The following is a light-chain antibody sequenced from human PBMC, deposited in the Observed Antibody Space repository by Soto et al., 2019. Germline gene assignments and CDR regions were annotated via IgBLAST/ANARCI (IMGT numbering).Light chain of an antibody. CDR3: SSYTSSSPCV. J-gene: IGLJ1*01. CDR2: DVS. CDR1: SSDVGGYKY. V-gene: IGLV2-14*01. Sequence: QSVLTQPASVSGSPGQSITISCTGISSDVGGYKYVSWYQQYPGKAPKLMMYDVSNRPSGVSNRFSGSKSGNTASLTISGLQAEDEADYYCSSYTSSSPCVFGTGTKVTV.